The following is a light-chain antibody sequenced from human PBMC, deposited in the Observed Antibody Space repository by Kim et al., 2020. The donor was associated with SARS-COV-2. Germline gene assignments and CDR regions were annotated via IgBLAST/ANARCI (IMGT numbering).Light chain of an antibody. CDR2: SAS. J-gene: IGKJ2*01. CDR3: QQYGIPPPYT. V-gene: IGKV3-20*01. Sequence: VLTQSPGTLSLSPGERATLSCRASQSVCSNFLAWYQQKPGQAPRLLIYSASTRATAIPGRFSGSGSGTDFTLSISRLRAEDSAVYYWQQYGIPPPYTLGQGTKLEL. CDR1: QSVCSNF.